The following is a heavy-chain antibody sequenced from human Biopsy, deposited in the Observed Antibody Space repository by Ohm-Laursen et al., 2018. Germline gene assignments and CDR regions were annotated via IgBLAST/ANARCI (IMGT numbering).Heavy chain of an antibody. Sequence: SLRLSCAASGFTFSNYAMTWVRQAPGKGLEWVSSIGGSGTSTYYADSVKGRFTISRDNSKNTMYLEMNSLRAEDTALYYCAKDLSYYYISWTTNHYYGLDVWGRGTTVTVSS. J-gene: IGHJ6*02. V-gene: IGHV3-23*01. CDR1: GFTFSNYA. CDR2: IGGSGTST. CDR3: AKDLSYYYISWTTNHYYGLDV. D-gene: IGHD3-10*01.